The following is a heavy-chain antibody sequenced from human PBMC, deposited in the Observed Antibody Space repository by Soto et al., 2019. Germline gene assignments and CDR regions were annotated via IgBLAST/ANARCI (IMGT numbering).Heavy chain of an antibody. CDR1: GGSIISGGYY. V-gene: IGHV4-31*03. Sequence: TSETLSLTCTVSGGSIISGGYYWSWIRQHPGKGLEWIGYIYYSGSTYYNPSLKSRVTISVDTSKNQFSLKLSSVTAADTAVYYCARDRAYCSGGSCSNVMGFDPWGQGTLVTVSS. CDR2: IYYSGST. CDR3: ARDRAYCSGGSCSNVMGFDP. J-gene: IGHJ5*02. D-gene: IGHD2-15*01.